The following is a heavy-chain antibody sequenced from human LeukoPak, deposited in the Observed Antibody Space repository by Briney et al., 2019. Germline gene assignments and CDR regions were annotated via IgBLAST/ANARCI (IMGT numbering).Heavy chain of an antibody. D-gene: IGHD3-22*01. Sequence: GGSLRLSCAASGFTFSNYWMTWVRQAPGKGLEWVANIKQDGSEKNYVDSVKGRFTISRDNAKNSLYLQMNSLRAEDTALYYCAKDGSYDSSGYRDYWGQGTLVTVSS. CDR2: IKQDGSEK. CDR3: AKDGSYDSSGYRDY. J-gene: IGHJ4*02. CDR1: GFTFSNYW. V-gene: IGHV3-7*03.